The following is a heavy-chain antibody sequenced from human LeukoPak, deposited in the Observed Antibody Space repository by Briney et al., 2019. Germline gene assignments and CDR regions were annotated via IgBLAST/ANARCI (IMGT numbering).Heavy chain of an antibody. J-gene: IGHJ4*02. V-gene: IGHV3-7*05. CDR3: ATPMRFDY. Sequence: PGGSLRFSCAASGFTFSSYWMSWVRQAPGKGLEWVANIKEDGSEKYCVDSVKGRFTVFRDNAKKSLYLQMNSLRDEDTAVYYCATPMRFDYWGQGTLVTVSS. CDR2: IKEDGSEK. CDR1: GFTFSSYW.